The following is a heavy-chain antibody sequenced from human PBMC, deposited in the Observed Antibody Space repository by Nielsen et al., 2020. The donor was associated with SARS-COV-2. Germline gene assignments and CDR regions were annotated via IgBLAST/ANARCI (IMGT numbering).Heavy chain of an antibody. J-gene: IGHJ2*01. CDR2: ISYDRSNI. V-gene: IGHV3-30*18. D-gene: IGHD3-16*01. CDR3: AKAGVMITFGGDVDYF. Sequence: GESLKISCAAYGFTFSNYGMHWVRQAPGKGLEWVAAISYDRSNIYYADSVKGRFTISRDSSRNTLNLHMNSLRSEDTAVYYCAKAGVMITFGGDVDYF. CDR1: GFTFSNYG.